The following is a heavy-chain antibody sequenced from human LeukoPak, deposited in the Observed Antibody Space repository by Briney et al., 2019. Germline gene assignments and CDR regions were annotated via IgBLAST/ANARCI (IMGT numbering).Heavy chain of an antibody. CDR1: GFTFSSYS. Sequence: GGSLRLSCAASGFTFSSYSMMWVRQAPGKGLEWVSYISSSSTTIHYADSAKGRFTISRDNAKNSVYLQMNSLRAEDTAVYYCAKKGIAAAGTGNWFDSWGQGTLVTVSS. CDR2: ISSSSTTI. V-gene: IGHV3-48*01. D-gene: IGHD6-13*01. CDR3: AKKGIAAAGTGNWFDS. J-gene: IGHJ5*01.